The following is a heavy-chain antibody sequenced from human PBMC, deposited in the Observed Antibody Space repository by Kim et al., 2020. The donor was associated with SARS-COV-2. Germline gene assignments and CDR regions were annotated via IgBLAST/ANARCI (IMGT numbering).Heavy chain of an antibody. Sequence: GGSLRLSCAASGFTFDDYAIKWVRQVPGKGREWVSLISRDGGEIKYADSVKGRFTISRDNSKKSVYLQMNSLRSEDTALYYCVRGQQWLIKNWGQGAQVTVSS. CDR1: GFTFDDYA. J-gene: IGHJ4*02. CDR3: VRGQQWLIKN. CDR2: ISRDGGEI. V-gene: IGHV3-43*02. D-gene: IGHD6-19*01.